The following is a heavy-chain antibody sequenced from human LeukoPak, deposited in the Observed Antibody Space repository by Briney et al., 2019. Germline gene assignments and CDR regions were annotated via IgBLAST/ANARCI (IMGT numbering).Heavy chain of an antibody. J-gene: IGHJ3*02. Sequence: GGSLRLSCAASGFTFSSYGMHWVRQAPGKGLEWVAVIWYDGSNKYYADSVKGRFTISRDNSKNTLYLQMNSLRAEDTAVYYCASPSGSGWQNDAFDIWGQGTMVTVSS. D-gene: IGHD6-19*01. CDR3: ASPSGSGWQNDAFDI. CDR2: IWYDGSNK. CDR1: GFTFSSYG. V-gene: IGHV3-33*01.